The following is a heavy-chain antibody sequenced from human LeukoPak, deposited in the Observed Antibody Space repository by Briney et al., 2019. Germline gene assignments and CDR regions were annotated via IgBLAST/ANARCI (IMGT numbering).Heavy chain of an antibody. Sequence: ASVKVSCKASGYTFTSYYMHWVRQAPGQGLEWMGIINPSGGSTSYAQKFQGRVTMTRDMSTSTVYMELSSLRSGDTAVYYCASGYCSSTSCYSGYYYMDVWGKGTTVTVSS. CDR2: INPSGGST. V-gene: IGHV1-46*01. CDR1: GYTFTSYY. D-gene: IGHD2-2*01. J-gene: IGHJ6*03. CDR3: ASGYCSSTSCYSGYYYMDV.